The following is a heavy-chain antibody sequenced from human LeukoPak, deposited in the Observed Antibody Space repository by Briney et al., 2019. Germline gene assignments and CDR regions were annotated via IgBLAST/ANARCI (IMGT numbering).Heavy chain of an antibody. CDR1: GDSISRYY. J-gene: IGHJ4*02. V-gene: IGHV4-59*01. CDR3: ARVKYYYDGSAYSAFYYFDY. D-gene: IGHD3-22*01. CDR2: VHYSGPI. Sequence: PSETLSLTCTVSGDSISRYYWSWVWQSPGKGLEWIGYVHYSGPISYNPSLQSRITMSVDTSKNQFSLRLSSVTAADTAVYYCARVKYYYDGSAYSAFYYFDYWGQGTLVTVSS.